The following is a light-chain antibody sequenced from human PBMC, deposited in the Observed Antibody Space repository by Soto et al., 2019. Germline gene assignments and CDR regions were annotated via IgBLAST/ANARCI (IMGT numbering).Light chain of an antibody. CDR3: QQIYSAPLT. CDR2: GAS. V-gene: IGKV1-12*01. CDR1: QGINIW. Sequence: DVQLTQSPSSISASVGDRVTITCRASQGINIWLAWYQQKPGKAPRLLIYGASSLQSGVPSRFSGSGSETEFTLSISSLQPEDFATYFCQQIYSAPLTFGGGTKVDIK. J-gene: IGKJ4*01.